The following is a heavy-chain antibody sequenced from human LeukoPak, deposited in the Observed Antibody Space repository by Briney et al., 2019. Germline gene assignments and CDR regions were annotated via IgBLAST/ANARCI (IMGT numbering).Heavy chain of an antibody. V-gene: IGHV3-53*01. Sequence: GGSLRLSCAASGFTVSSNYMTWVRQAPGKGLEWVSVIYSGGSTYYADSVKGRFTISRDNSKNTLYLQMNSLRAEDTAVYYCAKDGELLWFGAPYEPYYFDYWGQGTLVTVSS. D-gene: IGHD3-10*01. J-gene: IGHJ4*02. CDR3: AKDGELLWFGAPYEPYYFDY. CDR1: GFTVSSNY. CDR2: IYSGGST.